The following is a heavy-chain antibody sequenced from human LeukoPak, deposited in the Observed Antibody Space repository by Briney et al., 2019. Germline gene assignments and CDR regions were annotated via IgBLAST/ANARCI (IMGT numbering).Heavy chain of an antibody. V-gene: IGHV3-48*03. D-gene: IGHD1-26*01. Sequence: PGGSLRLSCAASGFTFSSYDMNWVRQAPGKGLEWVSYISSSGSTIYYADSVKGRFTISRDKAKNSLYLQMNSLRAEDTAVYYCARDFWGWATTSAGYFDYWGQGTLVTVSS. CDR1: GFTFSSYD. CDR3: ARDFWGWATTSAGYFDY. J-gene: IGHJ4*02. CDR2: ISSSGSTI.